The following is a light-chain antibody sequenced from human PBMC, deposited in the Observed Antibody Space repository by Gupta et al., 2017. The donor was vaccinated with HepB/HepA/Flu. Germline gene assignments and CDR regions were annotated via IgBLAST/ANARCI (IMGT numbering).Light chain of an antibody. V-gene: IGLV3-25*03. Sequence: SYELTQLPSVSVSPGQTARITCSGDALPKQYAYWYQQKPGQAPVLVIYKDSERPSGIPERFSGSSSGTTVTLTISGVQAEDEADYYCQSADSSRVVFGGGTKLTVL. CDR2: KDS. CDR3: QSADSSRVV. CDR1: ALPKQY. J-gene: IGLJ2*01.